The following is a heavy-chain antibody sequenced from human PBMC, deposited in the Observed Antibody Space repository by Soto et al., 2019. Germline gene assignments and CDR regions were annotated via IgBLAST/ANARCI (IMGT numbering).Heavy chain of an antibody. CDR1: GFTYTSPA. Sequence: VKVSCKTSGFTYTSPAVQWVRQARRQRLEWIGWIVVGSGNTNYAQKFQERVTITRDMSTSTAYMELSSLRSEDTAVYYCAAGLRIPPMAGSSKYYYYYYGMGVWGQGTTVTVSS. J-gene: IGHJ6*02. V-gene: IGHV1-58*01. CDR3: AAGLRIPPMAGSSKYYYYYYGMGV. D-gene: IGHD6-19*01. CDR2: IVVGSGNT.